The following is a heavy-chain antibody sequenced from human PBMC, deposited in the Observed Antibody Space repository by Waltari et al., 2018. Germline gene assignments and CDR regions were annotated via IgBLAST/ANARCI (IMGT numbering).Heavy chain of an antibody. J-gene: IGHJ6*03. Sequence: QVQLQESGPGLVKPSETLSLTCTVSGGSISSYYWSWIRQPPGKGLEWIGYIYYRWSTNYNPSLKSRVTISVDTSKNQFSLKLSSVTAADTAVYYCARDSNDFWSGYYYMDVWGKGTTVTISS. CDR3: ARDSNDFWSGYYYMDV. CDR2: IYYRWST. D-gene: IGHD3-3*01. CDR1: GGSISSYY. V-gene: IGHV4-59*01.